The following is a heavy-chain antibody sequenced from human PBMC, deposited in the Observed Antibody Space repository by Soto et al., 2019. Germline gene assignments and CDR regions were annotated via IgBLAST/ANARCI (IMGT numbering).Heavy chain of an antibody. CDR2: IIPISDTT. CDR3: ARSQGSSTSLEIYYYYYYGMDV. Sequence: QVQLVQSGAEVKKPGSSVKVSCKASGVTFISYAISWVRQAPGQGLEGMGGIIPISDTTNYAQKYQGRVTITADESTSTAYTELSSLRSEDTAVYYCARSQGSSTSLEIYYYYYYGMDVWGQGTMVTVSS. D-gene: IGHD2-2*01. CDR1: GVTFISYA. V-gene: IGHV1-69*01. J-gene: IGHJ6*02.